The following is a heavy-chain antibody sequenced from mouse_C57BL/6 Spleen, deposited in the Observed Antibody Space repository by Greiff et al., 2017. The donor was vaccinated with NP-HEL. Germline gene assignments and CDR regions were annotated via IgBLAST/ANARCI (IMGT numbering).Heavy chain of an antibody. V-gene: IGHV1-82*01. J-gene: IGHJ3*01. Sequence: QVQLKQSGPELVKPGASVKISCKASGYAFSSSWMNWVKQRPGKGLEWIGRIYPGDGDTNYNGKFKGKATLTADKASSTAYMQLSSLTSEDSAVYFGATGGVRTWFAYWGQGTLVTVSA. CDR2: IYPGDGDT. D-gene: IGHD2-14*01. CDR1: GYAFSSSW. CDR3: ATGGVRTWFAY.